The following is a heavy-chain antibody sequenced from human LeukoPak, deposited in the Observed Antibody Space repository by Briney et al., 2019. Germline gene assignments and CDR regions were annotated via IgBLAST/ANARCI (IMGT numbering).Heavy chain of an antibody. V-gene: IGHV4-34*01. CDR1: GGSFSGYY. CDR3: AKRGIHAGIGEAWFDP. Sequence: SETLSLTCAVYGGSFSGYYWSWIRQPPGKGLEWIGEINHSGSTNYNPSLKSRVTISVDTSKNQFSLKLSSVTAADTAVYYCAKRGIHAGIGEAWFDPWGQGTLVTVSS. D-gene: IGHD3-10*01. J-gene: IGHJ5*02. CDR2: INHSGST.